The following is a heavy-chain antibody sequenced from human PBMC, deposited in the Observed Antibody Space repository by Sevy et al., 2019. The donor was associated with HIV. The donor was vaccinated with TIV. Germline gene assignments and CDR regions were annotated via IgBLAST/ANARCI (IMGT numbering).Heavy chain of an antibody. CDR3: ARAIWFGEGNDY. V-gene: IGHV4-59*01. J-gene: IGHJ4*02. CDR1: GDSISSSY. CDR2: MYYSGST. D-gene: IGHD3-10*01. Sequence: SETLSLTCTVSGDSISSSYWSWIRQPPGKGLEWIGYMYYSGSTHYNPSLKNRVTISGDTSENQFSLRLSSVTAADTAVYYCARAIWFGEGNDYWGQGTLVTVSS.